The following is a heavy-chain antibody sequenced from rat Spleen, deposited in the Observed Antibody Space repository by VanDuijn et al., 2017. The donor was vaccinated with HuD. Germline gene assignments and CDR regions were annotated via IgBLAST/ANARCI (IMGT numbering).Heavy chain of an antibody. CDR1: GFNFNDYW. CDR2: ISYDGSST. Sequence: EVKLVESGGGLVQPGRSLKLSCAASGFNFNDYWMGWVRQAPGKGLEWVATISYDGSSTYYRDSVKGRFTVSRHDTKSTLYLQMDSLRSEDTATYSCARGGYYRYWGQGVMVTVSS. D-gene: IGHD1-1*01. V-gene: IGHV5-29*01. J-gene: IGHJ2*01. CDR3: ARGGYYRY.